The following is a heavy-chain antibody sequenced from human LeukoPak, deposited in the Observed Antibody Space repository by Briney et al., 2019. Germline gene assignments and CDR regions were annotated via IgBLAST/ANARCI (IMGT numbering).Heavy chain of an antibody. CDR3: ARDNGYMTTAYRFDY. CDR2: IIPILGIA. D-gene: IGHD4-11*01. J-gene: IGHJ4*02. V-gene: IGHV1-69*04. CDR1: GGTFTSYT. Sequence: SVKVSCKASGGTFTSYTISWVRQAPGQGLEWMGRIIPILGIANYAQKFQGRVTITADKSTSTAYMELSSMRSEDTAVYYCARDNGYMTTAYRFDYWGQGTLVTVSS.